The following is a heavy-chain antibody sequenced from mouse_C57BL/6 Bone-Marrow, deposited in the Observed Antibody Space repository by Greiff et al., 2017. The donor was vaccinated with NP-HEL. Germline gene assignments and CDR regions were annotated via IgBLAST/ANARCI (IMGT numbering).Heavy chain of an antibody. Sequence: VKLQESGAELVRPGTSVKVSCKASGYAFTNYLIEWVKQRPGQGLEWIGVINPGSGGTNYNEKFKGKATLTADKSSSTAYMQLSSLTSEDSAVYFCAREVLAYWGQGTLVTVSA. J-gene: IGHJ3*01. CDR1: GYAFTNYL. CDR3: AREVLAY. CDR2: INPGSGGT. V-gene: IGHV1-54*01.